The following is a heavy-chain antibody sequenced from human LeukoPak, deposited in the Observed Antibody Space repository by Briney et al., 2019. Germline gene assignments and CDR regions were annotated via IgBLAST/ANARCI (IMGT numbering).Heavy chain of an antibody. Sequence: PGRSLRLSCAASGFTFSSYAMHWVRQAPGKGLEWVAVISYDGSNKYYADSVKGRFTISRDNSKNTLYLQMNSLRAEDTAVYYCARDRLGRWLQVDAFDIWGQGTMVTVSS. CDR3: ARDRLGRWLQVDAFDI. V-gene: IGHV3-30-3*01. D-gene: IGHD5-24*01. J-gene: IGHJ3*02. CDR1: GFTFSSYA. CDR2: ISYDGSNK.